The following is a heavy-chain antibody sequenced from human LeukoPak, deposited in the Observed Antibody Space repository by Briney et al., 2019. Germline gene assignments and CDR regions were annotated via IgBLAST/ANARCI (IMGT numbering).Heavy chain of an antibody. CDR3: AKRGPIYTSSPGNYFDY. V-gene: IGHV3-23*01. Sequence: PGGSLRLSCAASGITFSSCGMTWVRQAPGKGLEWVSSISGSDGGTYYADSVKGRFTISRDNSKNTLYLQMNSLRAEDTAIYYCAKRGPIYTSSPGNYFDYWGQGTLVTVSS. CDR2: ISGSDGGT. D-gene: IGHD6-6*01. CDR1: GITFSSCG. J-gene: IGHJ4*02.